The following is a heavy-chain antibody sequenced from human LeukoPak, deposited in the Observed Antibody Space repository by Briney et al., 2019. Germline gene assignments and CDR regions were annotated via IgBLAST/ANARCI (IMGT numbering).Heavy chain of an antibody. J-gene: IGHJ4*02. CDR2: INPNSGGT. D-gene: IGHD2-15*01. CDR3: ATPKGAATLVIH. CDR1: GYTFTGYY. V-gene: IGHV1-2*02. Sequence: ASVKVSCKASGYTFTGYYMHWVRQAPGQGLEWMGWINPNSGGTNYAQKFQGRVTMTRDTSISTAYMELSRLRSDGTAVYYCATPKGAATLVIHWGQGTLVTVSS.